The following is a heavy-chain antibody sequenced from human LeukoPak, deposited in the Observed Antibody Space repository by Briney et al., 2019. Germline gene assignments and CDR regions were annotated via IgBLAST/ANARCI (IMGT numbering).Heavy chain of an antibody. CDR3: ATLASTCTGGSCYQYYFDY. Sequence: KPSETLSLTCTVSGGSISSSRSYHWAWIRQPPGKGLEWIGSIYYSGSTYYNPSLKSRVTISVDTSKNRFSLSLRSVTAADTAVYNCATLASTCTGGSCYQYYFDYWGQGTLVTVSS. J-gene: IGHJ4*02. CDR2: IYYSGST. V-gene: IGHV4-39*01. CDR1: GGSISSSRSYH. D-gene: IGHD2-15*01.